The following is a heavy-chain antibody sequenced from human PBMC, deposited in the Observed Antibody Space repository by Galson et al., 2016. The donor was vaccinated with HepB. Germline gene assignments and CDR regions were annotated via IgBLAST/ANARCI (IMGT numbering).Heavy chain of an antibody. CDR3: ARVGYSSSRIMDV. CDR2: ISHRGST. J-gene: IGHJ6*02. CDR1: GGSFSGYY. Sequence: ETLSLTCAVHGGSFSGYYWGWIRQTPGEGLQWIGEISHRGSTSYNPSLKSRVTISIDTSNNKFSLKVTSVTAADPAVYYCARVGYSSSRIMDVWGQGTTVIVSS. V-gene: IGHV4-34*01. D-gene: IGHD6-13*01.